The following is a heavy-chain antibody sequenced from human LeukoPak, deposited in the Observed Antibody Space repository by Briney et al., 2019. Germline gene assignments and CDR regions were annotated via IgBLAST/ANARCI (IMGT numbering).Heavy chain of an antibody. CDR2: IYYSGST. Sequence: PSETLSPTCTVSGGSISSGDYYWSWIRQPPGKGLEWIGYIYYSGSTYYNPSLKSRVTISVDTSKNQFSLKLSSVTAADTAVYYCARGRTYCGGDCYGSNWFDPWGQGTLVTVSS. CDR3: ARGRTYCGGDCYGSNWFDP. CDR1: GGSISSGDYY. J-gene: IGHJ5*02. V-gene: IGHV4-30-4*08. D-gene: IGHD2-21*01.